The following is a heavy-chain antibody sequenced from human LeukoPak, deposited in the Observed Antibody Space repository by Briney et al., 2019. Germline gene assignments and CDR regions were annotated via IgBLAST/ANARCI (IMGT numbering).Heavy chain of an antibody. Sequence: SGGSLRLSCAASGFTFSDYYMSWIRQAPGKGLEWVSYISSSGSTIYYADSVKGRFTISRDNAKNSLYLQMNSLRAEDTAVYYCARELEYDFWSGYYGHYYYGMDVWGQGTTVTVSS. V-gene: IGHV3-11*01. J-gene: IGHJ6*02. CDR1: GFTFSDYY. CDR3: ARELEYDFWSGYYGHYYYGMDV. CDR2: ISSSGSTI. D-gene: IGHD3-3*01.